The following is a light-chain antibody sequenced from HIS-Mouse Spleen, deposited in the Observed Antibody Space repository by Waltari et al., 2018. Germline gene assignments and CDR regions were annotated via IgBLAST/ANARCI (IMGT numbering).Light chain of an antibody. CDR2: AAS. V-gene: IGKV1-8*01. J-gene: IGKJ1*01. CDR3: QQYYSYPWT. Sequence: AIRMTQSPSSLSASTGDRVTITCRASQGIRSYLAWYQQKPRKAPKLLIYAASTLQSGVPSRFSGSGSGTDFTLTISCLQSEDFATYYCQQYYSYPWTFGQGTKVEIK. CDR1: QGIRSY.